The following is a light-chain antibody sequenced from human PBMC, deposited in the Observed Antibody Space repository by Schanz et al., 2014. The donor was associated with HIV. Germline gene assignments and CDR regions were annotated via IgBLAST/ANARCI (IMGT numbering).Light chain of an antibody. CDR3: SSHAGRSSFVV. J-gene: IGLJ2*01. CDR1: SSNIGAGYD. CDR2: GNS. V-gene: IGLV1-40*01. Sequence: QSVLTQPPSVSGAPGQRVTISCTGSSSNIGAGYDVHWYQQLPGTAPKLLIYGNSNRPSGVSDRFSGSKSDNTASLTISGLQAEDEADYYCSSHAGRSSFVVFGGGTKLTVL.